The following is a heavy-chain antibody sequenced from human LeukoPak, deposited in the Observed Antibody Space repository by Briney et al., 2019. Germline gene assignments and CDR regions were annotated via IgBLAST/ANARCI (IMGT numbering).Heavy chain of an antibody. CDR1: GFTFSSYA. CDR3: AKAYCGGDCSGDFDY. CDR2: ISYDGSNK. Sequence: PGGSLRLSCAASGFTFSSYAMHWVRQAPGKGLEWVAVISYDGSNKYYADSVKGRFTISRDNSKNTLYLQMNSLRAEDTAVYYCAKAYCGGDCSGDFDYWGQGTLVTVSS. D-gene: IGHD2-21*02. J-gene: IGHJ4*02. V-gene: IGHV3-30*04.